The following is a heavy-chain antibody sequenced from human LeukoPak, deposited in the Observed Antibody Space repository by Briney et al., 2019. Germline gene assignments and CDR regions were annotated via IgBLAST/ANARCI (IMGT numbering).Heavy chain of an antibody. D-gene: IGHD2-15*01. J-gene: IGHJ3*01. CDR3: ARELLVARGGFDV. Sequence: SETLSLTCAVYGGSFSDYYWIWMRQTPGKGLEWIGEISHRGRTNYNPSLRSRITISVNTSKSQFSLKLKSVAATDAAVYFCARELLVARGGFDVWGQGTMVSVPS. CDR1: GGSFSDYY. V-gene: IGHV4-34*01. CDR2: ISHRGRT.